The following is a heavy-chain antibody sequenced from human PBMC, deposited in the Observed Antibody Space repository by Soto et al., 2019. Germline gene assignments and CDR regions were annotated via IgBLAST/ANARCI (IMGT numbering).Heavy chain of an antibody. V-gene: IGHV3-21*01. CDR1: GFTFSSYS. D-gene: IGHD2-15*01. J-gene: IGHJ6*02. CDR2: ISSSSSYI. Sequence: GGSLRLSCAASGFTFSSYSMNWVRQAPGKGLEWVSSISSSSSYIYYADSVKGRFTISRDNAKNSLYLQMNSLRAKDTAVYYCARMRGYCSGGRCSPYAMDVWGQGTTVTVSS. CDR3: ARMRGYCSGGRCSPYAMDV.